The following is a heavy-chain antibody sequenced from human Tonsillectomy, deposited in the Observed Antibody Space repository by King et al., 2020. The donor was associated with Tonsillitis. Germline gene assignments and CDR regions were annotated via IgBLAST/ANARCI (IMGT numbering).Heavy chain of an antibody. CDR1: GITFSNYA. CDR3: TIAGRRDTLLGGGTSDF. Sequence: VQLVESGGGLVQPGGSLRLSCAAPGITFSNYAMSWVRQAPGKGLEWVSGISGSGASTKYADSVKGRFTISRDNSKNKVYLQMNSLRADDTAVYYCTIAGRRDTLLGGGTSDFWGQGTRVTVPS. V-gene: IGHV3-23*04. D-gene: IGHD1-1*01. J-gene: IGHJ4*02. CDR2: ISGSGAST.